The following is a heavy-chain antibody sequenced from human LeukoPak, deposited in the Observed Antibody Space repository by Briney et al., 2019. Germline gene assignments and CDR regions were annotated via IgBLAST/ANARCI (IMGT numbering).Heavy chain of an antibody. Sequence: ASVKVSCKASGYTFTSYAMHWVRQALGQRLEWMGWINAGNGNTKYSQKFQGRVTITRDTSASTAYMELSSLRSEDTAVYYCARVYSSGWYYFDYWGQGTLVTVSS. CDR2: INAGNGNT. CDR1: GYTFTSYA. D-gene: IGHD6-19*01. CDR3: ARVYSSGWYYFDY. V-gene: IGHV1-3*01. J-gene: IGHJ4*02.